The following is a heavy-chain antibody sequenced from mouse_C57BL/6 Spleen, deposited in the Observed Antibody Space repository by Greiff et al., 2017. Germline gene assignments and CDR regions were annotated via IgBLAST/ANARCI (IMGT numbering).Heavy chain of an antibody. D-gene: IGHD2-1*01. CDR2: INPNNGGT. CDR3: ARGNPCAMGY. Sequence: VQLQQSGPELVKPGASVKMSCKASGYTFTDYNMHWVKQSHGKSLEWIGYINPNNGGTSYNQKFKGKATLTANKSASTAYMELRSLTSEDSAVYNCARGNPCAMGYWGQGASVTVAS. V-gene: IGHV1-22*01. J-gene: IGHJ4*01. CDR1: GYTFTDYN.